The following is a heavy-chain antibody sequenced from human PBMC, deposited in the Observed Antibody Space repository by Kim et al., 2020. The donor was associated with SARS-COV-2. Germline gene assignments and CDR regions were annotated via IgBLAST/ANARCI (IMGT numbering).Heavy chain of an antibody. CDR1: GFDFPPAW. V-gene: IGHV3-15*01. Sequence: GGSLRLSCEASGFDFPPAWMSWVRQAPGKGLEWVGRVKSHTSGGTIEYAAPVKGRMTVSRDDSKNMVYLQMNSLKTEDTAVYYCAADVSGVGSAYDLGDYWGQGVLVTVSS. D-gene: IGHD5-12*01. CDR2: VKSHTSGGTI. CDR3: AADVSGVGSAYDLGDY. J-gene: IGHJ4*02.